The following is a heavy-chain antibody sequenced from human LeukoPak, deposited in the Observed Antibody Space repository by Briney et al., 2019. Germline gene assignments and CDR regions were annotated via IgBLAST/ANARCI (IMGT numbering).Heavy chain of an antibody. CDR2: ISGSGGST. D-gene: IGHD3-10*01. J-gene: IGHJ4*02. V-gene: IGHV3-23*01. CDR3: AKGLGSYYYGSGSPIDY. Sequence: PGGSLRLSCAASGFTFSSYAMSWVRQAPGKGLEWVSAISGSGGSTYYADSEKGRFTISRDNPKNTLYLQMNSLRAEDTAVYYCAKGLGSYYYGSGSPIDYWGQGTLVTVSS. CDR1: GFTFSSYA.